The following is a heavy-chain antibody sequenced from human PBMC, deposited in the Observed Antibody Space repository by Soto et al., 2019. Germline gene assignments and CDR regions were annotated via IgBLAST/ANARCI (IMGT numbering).Heavy chain of an antibody. V-gene: IGHV3-23*01. Sequence: EVHLLESGGGLVQPGGSLRLSCAASGLKFRNYAITWVRQAPGKGPEWVSTVSGNGGETFYADSVKGRFTISRDNSKDTFYLIMKSLRVEDTAVYYCAKGGHMSFFDYWGQGTPVAVSS. CDR2: VSGNGGET. CDR3: AKGGHMSFFDY. CDR1: GLKFRNYA. J-gene: IGHJ4*02.